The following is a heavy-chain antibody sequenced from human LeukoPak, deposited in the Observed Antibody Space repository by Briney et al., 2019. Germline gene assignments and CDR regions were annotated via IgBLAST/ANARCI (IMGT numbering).Heavy chain of an antibody. CDR2: ISSSSSYI. Sequence: PGGSLRLSCAASGFTFSSYSMNWVRQAPGKGLEWVSSISSSSSYIYYADSVKGRFTISRDNAKNSLYLQMNSLRAEDTAVYYCARISRSGGSLDYWGQGTLVTVSS. J-gene: IGHJ4*02. V-gene: IGHV3-21*01. D-gene: IGHD2-15*01. CDR3: ARISRSGGSLDY. CDR1: GFTFSSYS.